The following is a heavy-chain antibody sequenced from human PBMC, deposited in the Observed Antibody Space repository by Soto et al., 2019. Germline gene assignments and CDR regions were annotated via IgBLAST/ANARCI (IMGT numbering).Heavy chain of an antibody. CDR1: GGTFSSYT. CDR3: ARGYCSSTSCYRYYMDV. Sequence: SVKVSCKASGGTFSSYTISWVRQAPGQGLEWMGRIIPILGTANYAQKFQGRVTITADKSTSTAYMELSSLRSEDTAVYYCARGYCSSTSCYRYYMDVWGKGTTVTVSS. CDR2: IIPILGTA. D-gene: IGHD2-2*01. J-gene: IGHJ6*03. V-gene: IGHV1-69*08.